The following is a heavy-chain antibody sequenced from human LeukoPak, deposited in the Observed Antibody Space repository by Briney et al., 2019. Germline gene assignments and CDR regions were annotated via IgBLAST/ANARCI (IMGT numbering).Heavy chain of an antibody. V-gene: IGHV1-69*04. Sequence: SVKVSCKASGGTFSSYTISWVRQAPGQGLEWMGRIIPILGIANYAQKFQGRVTITADESTSTAYMELSSLRSEDTAVYYCARDLGHMVRGPGVDYWGQGTLVTVSS. D-gene: IGHD3-10*01. CDR1: GGTFSSYT. CDR2: IIPILGIA. CDR3: ARDLGHMVRGPGVDY. J-gene: IGHJ4*02.